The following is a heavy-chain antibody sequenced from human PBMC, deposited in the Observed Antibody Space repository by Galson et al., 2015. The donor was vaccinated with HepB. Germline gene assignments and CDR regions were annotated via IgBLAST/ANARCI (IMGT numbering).Heavy chain of an antibody. J-gene: IGHJ4*02. CDR1: GFTLSSYW. V-gene: IGHV3-7*01. D-gene: IGHD1-26*01. CDR3: TRNRGWEQADY. CDR2: IKEDGSAT. Sequence: SLRLSCAASGFTLSSYWINWVRQAPGKGLEYVGNIKEDGSATNYVHSVRGRFTISRDNAKNSVYLEMNSLRVDDTAVYYCTRNRGWEQADYWGQGALVTVSS.